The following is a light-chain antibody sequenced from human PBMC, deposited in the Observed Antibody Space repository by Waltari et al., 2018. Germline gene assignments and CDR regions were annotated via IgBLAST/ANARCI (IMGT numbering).Light chain of an antibody. J-gene: IGLJ1*01. CDR3: AAWDDSLKGV. CDR1: SSNIGSNT. Sequence: QSVLTQPPSASGTPGQSVTISCSGSSSNIGSNTVNWYRQLPGTAPKLLIYNNNQRPSGLPGRFSCSKSGTSASLAISGLQSEDEADYYCAAWDDSLKGVFGSGTKVTVL. CDR2: NNN. V-gene: IGLV1-44*01.